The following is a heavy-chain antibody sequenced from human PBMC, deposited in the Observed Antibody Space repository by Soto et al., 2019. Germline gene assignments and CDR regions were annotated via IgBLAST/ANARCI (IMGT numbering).Heavy chain of an antibody. J-gene: IGHJ4*02. CDR1: GAPVTSETHF. CDR2: MYYSGIT. D-gene: IGHD1-26*01. CDR3: AREDMSGTYYFDY. Sequence: QVQLQESGPGLVKPSETLSLTCTVSGAPVTSETHFWTWIRQPPGKGLEWIGYMYYSGITNSNPAIKSRVTLSVDRSRNQFSLSLNSVTAADTAVYYCAREDMSGTYYFDYWGPGTQVTVSS. V-gene: IGHV4-61*01.